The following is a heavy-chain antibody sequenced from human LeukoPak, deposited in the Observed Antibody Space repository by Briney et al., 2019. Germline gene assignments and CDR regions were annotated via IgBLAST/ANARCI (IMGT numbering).Heavy chain of an antibody. J-gene: IGHJ6*03. CDR2: IIYSGST. CDR3: ARGGGTTVVPFGISHYMYV. D-gene: IGHD4-23*01. CDR1: GGSFSSYY. Sequence: SQTLSLTCAVYGGSFSSYYWSWIRQPPGKGLEWIGEIIYSGSTNYNPSLKSRVTISVDTSKNQFSLKLSSVTAADTAVYYCARGGGTTVVPFGISHYMYVWGKGTPGTVSS. V-gene: IGHV4-34*01.